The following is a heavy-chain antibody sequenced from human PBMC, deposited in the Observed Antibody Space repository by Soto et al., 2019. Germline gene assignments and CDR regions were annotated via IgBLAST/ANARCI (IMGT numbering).Heavy chain of an antibody. V-gene: IGHV4-59*08. J-gene: IGHJ4*02. CDR3: ARHLRSELSGLGY. CDR1: GGSISSYY. Sequence: SETLSLTCTVSGGSISSYYWSWIRQPPGKGLEWIGYIYYSGSTNYNPSLKSRVTISVDTSKNQFSLKLSSVTAADTAVYYCARHLRSELSGLGYWAQGNLVTVSS. CDR2: IYYSGST. D-gene: IGHD3-16*02.